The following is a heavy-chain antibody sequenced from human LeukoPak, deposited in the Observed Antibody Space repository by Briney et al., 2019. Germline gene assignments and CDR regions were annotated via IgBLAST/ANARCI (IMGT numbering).Heavy chain of an antibody. CDR2: MNPSGDTT. D-gene: IGHD3-9*01. V-gene: IGHV1-46*01. CDR1: GYNFTNYY. CDR3: ARGGALRYFEWFSAY. Sequence: ASVKVSCKTSGYNFTNYYKHWVRQAPGHGLEWMGIMNPSGDTTTYAEKFQGRVTMTRDTSTSTVYMELSSLRSEDTAVYYCARGGALRYFEWFSAYWGQGTLVTVSS. J-gene: IGHJ4*02.